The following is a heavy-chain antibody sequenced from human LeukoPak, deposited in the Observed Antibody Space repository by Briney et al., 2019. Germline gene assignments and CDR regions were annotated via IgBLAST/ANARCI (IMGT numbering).Heavy chain of an antibody. D-gene: IGHD4-17*01. CDR3: ARGYGENELYNWFDP. CDR2: IYYSGST. V-gene: IGHV4-39*07. Sequence: SETLSLTCTVSGGSISSSSYYWGWIRQPPGKGLEWIGSIYYSGSTYYNPSLKSRVTISVDTSKNQFSLKLSSVTAADTAVYYCARGYGENELYNWFDPWGQGTLVTVSS. J-gene: IGHJ5*02. CDR1: GGSISSSSYY.